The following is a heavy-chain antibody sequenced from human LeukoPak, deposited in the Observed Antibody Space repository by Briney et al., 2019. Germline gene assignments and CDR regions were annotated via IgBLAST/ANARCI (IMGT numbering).Heavy chain of an antibody. Sequence: GGSLRLSCAASGFTFSSYAMSWVRQAPGKGLEWVSGISGSGGSTYYADSVKGRFTISRDNSKNTLNLQMNSLRTEDTAVYYCAKGVVGDTTRGRADYWGQGTLVTVSS. J-gene: IGHJ4*02. CDR2: ISGSGGST. CDR1: GFTFSSYA. V-gene: IGHV3-23*01. CDR3: AKGVVGDTTRGRADY. D-gene: IGHD1-26*01.